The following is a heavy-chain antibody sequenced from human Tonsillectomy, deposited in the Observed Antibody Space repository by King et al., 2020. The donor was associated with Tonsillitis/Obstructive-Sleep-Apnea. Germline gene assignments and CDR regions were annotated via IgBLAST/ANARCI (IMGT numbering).Heavy chain of an antibody. Sequence: VQLVESGGGLVQPGGSLRVSCVVSGFRFSSYAMTWVRQAPGQGMEWVSAISGSGGSTYYADSVKGRFTISRDNSKNTLYLQMNSLRAEDTAVYYCAIGDFDFYSGYTYYFDYWGQGTLVTVSS. CDR3: AIGDFDFYSGYTYYFDY. V-gene: IGHV3-23*04. CDR2: ISGSGGST. CDR1: GFRFSSYA. D-gene: IGHD3-3*01. J-gene: IGHJ4*02.